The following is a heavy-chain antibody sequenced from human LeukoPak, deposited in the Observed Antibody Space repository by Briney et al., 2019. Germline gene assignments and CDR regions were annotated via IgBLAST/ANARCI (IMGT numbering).Heavy chain of an antibody. CDR3: ARGITRRRTFDI. CDR2: IYYSGST. J-gene: IGHJ3*02. Sequence: SETLSLTCTVSGGSISSSSYYWGWIRQPPGKGLEWIGSIYYSGSTYYNPSLKSRATISVDTSKNQFSLKMSSVTAAETAVYYCARGITRRRTFDIWGQGTMVTVSS. CDR1: GGSISSSSYY. V-gene: IGHV4-39*07. D-gene: IGHD3-10*01.